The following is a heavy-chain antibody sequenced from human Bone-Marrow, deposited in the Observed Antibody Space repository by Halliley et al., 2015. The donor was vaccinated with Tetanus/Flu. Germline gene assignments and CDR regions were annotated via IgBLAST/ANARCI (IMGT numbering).Heavy chain of an antibody. Sequence: ISLSGISTYYADSVKGRFTISRDNSREMMFLHMNSLRDEDTAVYYCARSHKRITSSSGPFDIWGQGTLVVVSP. D-gene: IGHD6-6*01. CDR2: ISLSGIST. V-gene: IGHV3-23*01. J-gene: IGHJ3*02. CDR3: ARSHKRITSSSGPFDI.